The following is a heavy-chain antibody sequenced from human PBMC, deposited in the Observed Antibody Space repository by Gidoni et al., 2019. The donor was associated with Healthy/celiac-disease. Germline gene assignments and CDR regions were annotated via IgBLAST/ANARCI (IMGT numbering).Heavy chain of an antibody. V-gene: IGHV3-15*01. CDR3: TTAYYDFWSGYGDDY. Sequence: EVQLVESGGGLVKPGGSLRLSCAAFGFTFCNSWLRWVRQAPGKGREWVGRIKSKTDGGTTDYAAPVKGRFTISRDDSKNTLYLQMNSLKTEDTAVYYCTTAYYDFWSGYGDDYWGQGTLVTVSS. CDR1: GFTFCNSW. D-gene: IGHD3-3*01. J-gene: IGHJ4*02. CDR2: IKSKTDGGTT.